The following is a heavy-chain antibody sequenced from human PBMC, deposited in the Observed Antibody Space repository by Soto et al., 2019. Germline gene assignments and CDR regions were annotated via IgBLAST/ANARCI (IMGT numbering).Heavy chain of an antibody. CDR3: ARSGDNYNRLDY. CDR2: SSNSGTFS. D-gene: IGHD1-1*01. CDR1: GFTFTSYS. J-gene: IGHJ4*02. Sequence: EVQLVESGGGLVQPGGSLRLSCAASGFTFTSYSMNWVRQAPGKGLEWISYSSNSGTFSRYADSVKGRFSISRDNTKNLLYLQMNSLRAEDTAVYYCARSGDNYNRLDYWGQGTPITVSS. V-gene: IGHV3-48*04.